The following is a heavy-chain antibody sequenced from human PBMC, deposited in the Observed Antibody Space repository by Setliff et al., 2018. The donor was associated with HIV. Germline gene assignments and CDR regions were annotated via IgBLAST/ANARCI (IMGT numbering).Heavy chain of an antibody. CDR2: IYWDGDT. J-gene: IGHJ4*02. D-gene: IGHD2-8*02. CDR1: GFSLASIGVG. Sequence: TLSLTCTVSGFSLASIGVGVGWVRQPPGEGLEWLALIYWDGDTRYNPSLKGRLTITKATSNNHVVLMISNLDPVDTATYYCAHFNNFRAVYFASWGQGTLVTVSS. CDR3: AHFNNFRAVYFAS. V-gene: IGHV2-5*02.